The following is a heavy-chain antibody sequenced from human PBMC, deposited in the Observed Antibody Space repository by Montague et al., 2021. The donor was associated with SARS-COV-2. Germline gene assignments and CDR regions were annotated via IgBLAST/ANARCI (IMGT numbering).Heavy chain of an antibody. Sequence: PALVKPTQTLTLTCTFSGFSLSTSDMCVGWIRQSPGKALEWLARIDWDDDKYYSQSLKTRLTISKDTAKNQVVLIMTNMHPVDSGTYYCARVGPPDYYGSGRRLGDPNYFDFWGQGTLVSVSS. D-gene: IGHD3-10*01. CDR2: IDWDDDK. CDR1: GFSLSTSDMC. V-gene: IGHV2-70*11. J-gene: IGHJ4*02. CDR3: ARVGPPDYYGSGRRLGDPNYFDF.